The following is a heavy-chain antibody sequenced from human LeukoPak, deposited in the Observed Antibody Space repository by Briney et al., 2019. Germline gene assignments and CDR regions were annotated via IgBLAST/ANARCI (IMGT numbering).Heavy chain of an antibody. V-gene: IGHV3-48*02. Sequence: RGSLRLSCAPPGFTFSSHSMNWVRQAPGKGLEWLSYIYSGSGNIYYRDSLKGRFSISRDNTQSSLYLQMDSLRDEDTAVYYCAREDDDWGPNTLDVWGQGTVVTVSS. J-gene: IGHJ3*01. CDR2: IYSGSGNI. D-gene: IGHD7-27*01. CDR3: AREDDDWGPNTLDV. CDR1: GFTFSSHS.